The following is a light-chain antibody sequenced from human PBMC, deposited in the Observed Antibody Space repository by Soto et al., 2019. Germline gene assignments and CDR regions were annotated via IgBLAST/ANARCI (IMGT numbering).Light chain of an antibody. CDR3: QHYNSYSEA. J-gene: IGKJ1*01. CDR1: QGIRND. Sequence: IQMTQSPSSLSASVGDRVTITCRASQGIRNDLGWYQQKPGNAPNLLIYDASSLQSGVPSRFSGSGSGTEFTLTISSLQPDDFATYYCQHYNSYSEAFGQGTKVDI. V-gene: IGKV1-17*01. CDR2: DAS.